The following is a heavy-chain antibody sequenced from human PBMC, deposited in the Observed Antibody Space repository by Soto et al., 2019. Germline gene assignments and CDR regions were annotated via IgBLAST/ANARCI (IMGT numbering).Heavy chain of an antibody. V-gene: IGHV1-18*01. CDR2: ISAYNGNT. J-gene: IGHJ4*02. Sequence: QVHLVQSGAEVKMPGASVKVSCKASGFTFTSYAFTWVRQAPGQGLEWMGWISAYNGNTNYARNFRGRVTMTTNSSTSTVYMELGRLTSDDTDVYCWARDFTGGPPDGVDYWGQGTLVSVSA. D-gene: IGHD1-26*01. CDR1: GFTFTSYA. CDR3: ARDFTGGPPDGVDY.